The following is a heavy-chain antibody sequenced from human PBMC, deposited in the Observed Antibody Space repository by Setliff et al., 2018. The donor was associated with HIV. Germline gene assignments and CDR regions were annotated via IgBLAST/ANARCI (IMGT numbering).Heavy chain of an antibody. CDR2: ISAYNGNI. CDR1: GYTFTSYG. J-gene: IGHJ5*02. CDR3: ARAEAVAHLYP. D-gene: IGHD6-19*01. V-gene: IGHV1-18*01. Sequence: EASVKVSCKASGYTFTSYGISWVRQAPGQGLEWMGWISAYNGNINYAQKVQGRVTMTTGTSTSTAYMELRSLRSDDTAVYYCARAEAVAHLYPWGQGALVTVSS.